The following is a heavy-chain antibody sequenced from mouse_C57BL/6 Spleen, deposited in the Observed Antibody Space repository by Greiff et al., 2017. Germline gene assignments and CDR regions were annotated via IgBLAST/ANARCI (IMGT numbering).Heavy chain of an antibody. CDR2: IWRGGST. J-gene: IGHJ3*01. CDR1: GFSLTSYG. V-gene: IGHV2-5*01. CDR3: AKKTIDDYGTWFAY. D-gene: IGHD2-4*01. Sequence: QVQLQQSGPGLVQPSQSLSITCTVSGFSLTSYGVHWVRQSPGKGLEWLGVIWRGGSTDYNAAFMSGLGITKDNSKRQVFFKMNSLQADDTAIYYCAKKTIDDYGTWFAYWGQGTLVTVSA.